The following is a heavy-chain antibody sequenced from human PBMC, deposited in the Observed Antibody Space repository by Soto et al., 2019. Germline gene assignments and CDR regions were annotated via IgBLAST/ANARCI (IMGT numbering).Heavy chain of an antibody. V-gene: IGHV3-23*01. CDR2: ISGSGGST. J-gene: IGHJ3*02. D-gene: IGHD6-13*01. CDR3: AKEQGTSWFFDDAFDI. CDR1: GFTFSSYA. Sequence: GGSLRLSCAASGFTFSSYAMSWVRQAPGKGLEWVSAISGSGGSTYYADSVKGRFTISRDNSKNTLYLQMNSLRAEDTAVYYCAKEQGTSWFFDDAFDIWGQGTIVTVSS.